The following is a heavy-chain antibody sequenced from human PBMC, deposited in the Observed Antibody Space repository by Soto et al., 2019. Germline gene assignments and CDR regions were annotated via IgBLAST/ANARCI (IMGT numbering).Heavy chain of an antibody. CDR1: GFTFSSYA. CDR2: ISGSGGST. CDR3: AKSYYGSGSYFPFDY. Sequence: GGSLRLSCAASGFTFSSYAMSWVRQAPGKGLEWVSAISGSGGSTYYADSVKGRFTISRDNSKNTLYLQMNSLRAEDTAVYYCAKSYYGSGSYFPFDYWGQGTLVTVSS. J-gene: IGHJ4*02. D-gene: IGHD3-10*01. V-gene: IGHV3-23*01.